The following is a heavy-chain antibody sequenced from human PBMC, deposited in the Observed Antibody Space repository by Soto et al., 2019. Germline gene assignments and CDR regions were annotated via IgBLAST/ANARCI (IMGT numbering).Heavy chain of an antibody. CDR2: ISAYNGNT. CDR3: ARALEEQLGGPNWFEP. D-gene: IGHD6-6*01. CDR1: GYTFTSYG. J-gene: IGHJ5*02. V-gene: IGHV1-18*01. Sequence: ASVKVSCKASGYTFTSYGISWVRQAPGQGLEWMGWISAYNGNTNYAQKLQGRVTMTTDTSTSTAYMELRSLRSDDTAVYYCARALEEQLGGPNWFEPWGQGTLVTVPS.